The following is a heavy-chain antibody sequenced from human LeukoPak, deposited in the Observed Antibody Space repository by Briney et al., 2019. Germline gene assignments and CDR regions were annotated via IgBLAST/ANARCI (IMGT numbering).Heavy chain of an antibody. CDR2: IYNTGTS. V-gene: IGHV4-59*12. D-gene: IGHD5/OR15-5a*01. J-gene: IGHJ4*02. Sequence: SETLSLTCSVSDGSTTGYYWSWIRQPRGKGLEFIGLIYNTGTSYYNPSLESRVSISADTSRSQFSLSLSSVTAADSAVYYCASLRAVSTTDRDFWGQGTLVTVSS. CDR3: ASLRAVSTTDRDF. CDR1: DGSTTGYY.